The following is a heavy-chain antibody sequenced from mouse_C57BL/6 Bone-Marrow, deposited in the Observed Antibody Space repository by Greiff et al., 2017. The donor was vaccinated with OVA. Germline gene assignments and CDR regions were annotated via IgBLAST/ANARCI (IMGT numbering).Heavy chain of an antibody. CDR2: INSDGGST. CDR3: ARQNDYDGFAY. D-gene: IGHD2-4*01. V-gene: IGHV5-2*01. J-gene: IGHJ3*01. CDR1: EYEFPSHD. Sequence: EVQVVESGGGLVQPGESLKLSCESNEYEFPSHDMSWVRKTPEKRLELVAAINSDGGSTYYPDTMERRFIISRDNTKKTRYLEMSSLRSEDTAVYYCARQNDYDGFAYWGQGTLVTVSA.